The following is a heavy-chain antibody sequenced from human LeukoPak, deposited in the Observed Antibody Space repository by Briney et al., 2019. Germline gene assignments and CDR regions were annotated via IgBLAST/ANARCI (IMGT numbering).Heavy chain of an antibody. J-gene: IGHJ4*02. D-gene: IGHD3-22*01. CDR1: GFTFSNYA. CDR2: ISESGGST. V-gene: IGHV3-23*01. Sequence: GRSLRLSCAASGFTFSNYAMHWVRQAPGKGLEWVAVISESGGSTDYADSVKGRFTISRDNSKNTLYLQMNSLRADDTAVYYCARLSSGWDFHYWGQGTLVTVSS. CDR3: ARLSSGWDFHY.